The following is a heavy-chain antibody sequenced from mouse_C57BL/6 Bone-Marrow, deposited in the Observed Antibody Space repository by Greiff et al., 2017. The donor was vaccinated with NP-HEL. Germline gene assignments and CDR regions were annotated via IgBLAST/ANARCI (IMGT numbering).Heavy chain of an antibody. CDR1: GYTFTSYG. V-gene: IGHV1-81*01. CDR2: IYPRSGNT. Sequence: QVQLQQSGAELARPGASVKLSCKASGYTFTSYGISWVKQRTGQGLEWIGGIYPRSGNTYYNEKFKGKATLTADKSSSTAYMELRSLTSEDSAVYFCAREGGDYFDYWGQGTTLTVSS. CDR3: AREGGDYFDY. J-gene: IGHJ2*01.